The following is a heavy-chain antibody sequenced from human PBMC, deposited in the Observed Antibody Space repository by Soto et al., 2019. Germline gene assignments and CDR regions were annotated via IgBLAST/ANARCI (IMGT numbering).Heavy chain of an antibody. CDR1: GFTFSNYA. J-gene: IGHJ2*01. Sequence: EVQLLESGGGLVQPGGSLRLSCAASGFTFSNYAMSWVRQAPGKGLEWVSAIGGSGGGTFYADSVKGRFTIFRDNSKNTLYLQMNTLRDEDTAVYYCATLILLWFGESTPGNFDLWGRGTLVTVSS. V-gene: IGHV3-23*01. D-gene: IGHD3-10*01. CDR3: ATLILLWFGESTPGNFDL. CDR2: IGGSGGGT.